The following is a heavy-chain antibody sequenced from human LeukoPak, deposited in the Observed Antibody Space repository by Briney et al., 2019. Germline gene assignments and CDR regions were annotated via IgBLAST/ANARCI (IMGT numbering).Heavy chain of an antibody. D-gene: IGHD2-8*01. J-gene: IGHJ6*03. CDR3: TKVPGVLDYYYYYYMDV. CDR2: ISGSGGST. CDR1: GCTFSSYG. Sequence: PAGTLSLSCAASGCTFSSYGMSWVRQAPGKGLEWVSAISGSGGSTYYADSMKGRFTISRDNTKKTLFLQMNSLRAEDTAVYYCTKVPGVLDYYYYYYMDVWGKGTTVTISS. V-gene: IGHV3-23*01.